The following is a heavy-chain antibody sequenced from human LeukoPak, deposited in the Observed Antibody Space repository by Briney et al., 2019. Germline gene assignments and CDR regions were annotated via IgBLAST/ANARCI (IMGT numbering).Heavy chain of an antibody. V-gene: IGHV3-23*01. CDR3: AKLISYGEDFDP. D-gene: IGHD4-17*01. CDR1: GGSFSGYY. J-gene: IGHJ5*02. CDR2: ISGSGGST. Sequence: ETLSLTCAVYGGSFSGYYWSWIRQAPGKGLEWVSAISGSGGSTYYADSVKGRFTISRDNSKNTLYLQMNSLRAEDTAVYYCAKLISYGEDFDPWGQGTLVTVSS.